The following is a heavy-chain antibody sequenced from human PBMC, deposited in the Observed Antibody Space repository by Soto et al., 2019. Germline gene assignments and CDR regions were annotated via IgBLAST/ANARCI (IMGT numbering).Heavy chain of an antibody. CDR1: GFTFSSYG. D-gene: IGHD3-22*01. Sequence: ESGGGVVQPGRSLRLSCAASGFTFSSYGMHWVRQAPGKGLEWVAVIWYDGSNKYYADSVKGRFTISRDNSKNTLYLQMNSLRAEDTAVYYCARERRSNYYDSSGYYLDAFDIWGQGTMVTVSS. CDR3: ARERRSNYYDSSGYYLDAFDI. CDR2: IWYDGSNK. V-gene: IGHV3-33*01. J-gene: IGHJ3*02.